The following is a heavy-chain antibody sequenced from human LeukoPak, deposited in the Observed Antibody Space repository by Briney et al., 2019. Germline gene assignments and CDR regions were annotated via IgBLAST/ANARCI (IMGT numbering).Heavy chain of an antibody. CDR1: GYTFTTYG. CDR3: ASGVSGGYVDY. V-gene: IGHV1-18*01. D-gene: IGHD3-10*01. CDR2: INAYNGNT. Sequence: ASVKVSCKASGYTFTTYGISWVRQAPGQGLEWMGWINAYNGNTNYEQKLQGRVTMTTDTSTSTAYMELRSLRSDDTAVYYCASGVSGGYVDYWGQGTLVTVSS. J-gene: IGHJ4*02.